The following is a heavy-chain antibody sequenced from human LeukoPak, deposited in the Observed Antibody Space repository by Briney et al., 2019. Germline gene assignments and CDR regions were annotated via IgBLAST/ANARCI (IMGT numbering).Heavy chain of an antibody. D-gene: IGHD1-26*01. V-gene: IGHV1-69*13. Sequence: SVKVSCKAFGGTFSSYAISWVRQAPGQGLEWMGGIIPIFGTANYAQKFQGRVTITADESTSTAYMELSSLRSEDTAVFYCARISLGAIWGYYYGMDVWGQGTTVTVSS. CDR2: IIPIFGTA. CDR1: GGTFSSYA. CDR3: ARISLGAIWGYYYGMDV. J-gene: IGHJ6*02.